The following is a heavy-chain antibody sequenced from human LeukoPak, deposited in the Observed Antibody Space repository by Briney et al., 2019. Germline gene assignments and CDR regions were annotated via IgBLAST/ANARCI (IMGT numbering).Heavy chain of an antibody. CDR2: INTDGSST. D-gene: IGHD1-26*01. Sequence: GRSLRLACAASGFTFSSYWMHWVRQAPGEGRVCVSRINTDGSSTRYADSVKGRFTISRDNAKNTLYLQMNSLRAEDTAVYYCASASGNYYHTGYWGQGTLVTVSS. CDR1: GFTFSSYW. V-gene: IGHV3-74*01. CDR3: ASASGNYYHTGY. J-gene: IGHJ4*02.